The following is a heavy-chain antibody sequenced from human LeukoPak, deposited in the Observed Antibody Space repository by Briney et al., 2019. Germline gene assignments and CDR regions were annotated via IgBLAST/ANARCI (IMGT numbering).Heavy chain of an antibody. J-gene: IGHJ6*02. CDR1: GGSFSGYY. Sequence: PSETLSLTCAVYGGSFSGYYWSWIRQPPGKGLEWIGEINHSGSTNYNPSLKSRVTISVDTSKNQFSLKLSSVTAADTAVYYCSSTSGTLYYYYYGMDVWGQGTTVTVSS. D-gene: IGHD2-2*01. CDR2: INHSGST. CDR3: SSTSGTLYYYYYGMDV. V-gene: IGHV4-34*01.